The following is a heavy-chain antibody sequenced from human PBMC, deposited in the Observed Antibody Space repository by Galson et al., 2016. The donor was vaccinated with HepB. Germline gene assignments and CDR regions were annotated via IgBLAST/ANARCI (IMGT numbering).Heavy chain of an antibody. CDR2: IHYTGRT. CDR3: ARGVGRSLGY. D-gene: IGHD4-17*01. J-gene: IGHJ4*02. CDR1: GGSISSGDYY. V-gene: IGHV4-61*08. Sequence: SETLSLTCTVSGGSISSGDYYWSWVRQPPGKGLEWIGYIHYTGRTDYNASLNSRVTISLDMSKNQFSLKLTSMTAADSATYYCARGVGRSLGYWGQGTLVTVSS.